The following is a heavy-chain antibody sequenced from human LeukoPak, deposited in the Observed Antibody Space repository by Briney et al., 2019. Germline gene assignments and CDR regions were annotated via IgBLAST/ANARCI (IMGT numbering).Heavy chain of an antibody. V-gene: IGHV4-39*01. D-gene: IGHD4-17*01. CDR3: ARPVEDYGDSGGWFDP. J-gene: IGHJ5*02. Sequence: SETLSLTCTVSGGSISSSSYYWGWIRQPPGKGLEWIGSIYYSGSTYYNPSLKSRVTLSVDTSKNQFSLKLSSVTAADTAVYYCARPVEDYGDSGGWFDPWGQGTLVTVSS. CDR2: IYYSGST. CDR1: GGSISSSSYY.